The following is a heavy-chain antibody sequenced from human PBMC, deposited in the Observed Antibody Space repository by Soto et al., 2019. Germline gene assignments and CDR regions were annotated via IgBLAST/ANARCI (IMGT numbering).Heavy chain of an antibody. Sequence: GASVKVSCKASGFTFTSSAVQWVRQARGQRLEWIGWIVVGSGNTNYAQKFQERVTITRDMSTSTAYMKMSSLRSEDTAVYYCAAGAEGGDYDFWSGYPDYGMDVWGQGTTVTVSS. CDR2: IVVGSGNT. V-gene: IGHV1-58*01. D-gene: IGHD3-3*01. CDR3: AAGAEGGDYDFWSGYPDYGMDV. CDR1: GFTFTSSA. J-gene: IGHJ6*02.